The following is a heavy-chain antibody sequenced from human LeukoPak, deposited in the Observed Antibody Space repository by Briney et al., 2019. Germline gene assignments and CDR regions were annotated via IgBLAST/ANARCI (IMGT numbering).Heavy chain of an antibody. V-gene: IGHV3-23*01. CDR3: ANLYSRARGDY. CDR1: GFTFSSYS. Sequence: GGSLRLSCAASGFTFSSYSMSWVRQAPGKGLEWVSAISGNGGNTFYADSVKGRFTIDRDNTKNTLYLQMNSLRAEDTDVYSCANLYSRARGDYWGQGTLVTVSS. CDR2: ISGNGGNT. D-gene: IGHD6-13*01. J-gene: IGHJ4*02.